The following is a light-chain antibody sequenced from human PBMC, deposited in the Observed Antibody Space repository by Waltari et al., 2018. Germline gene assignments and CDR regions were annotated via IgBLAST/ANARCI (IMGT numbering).Light chain of an antibody. CDR3: ASWDDDLSGVV. Sequence: QSVLTQPPSVSEAPRQRVTISCSGIRSNIGNNAVNWYQQFPGRAPKLLIYYDDLLPSGVSDRFSGSKSGTSASLAISGLQSEDEDYYYCASWDDDLSGVVFGGGTKLTVL. J-gene: IGLJ2*01. CDR2: YDD. CDR1: RSNIGNNA. V-gene: IGLV1-36*01.